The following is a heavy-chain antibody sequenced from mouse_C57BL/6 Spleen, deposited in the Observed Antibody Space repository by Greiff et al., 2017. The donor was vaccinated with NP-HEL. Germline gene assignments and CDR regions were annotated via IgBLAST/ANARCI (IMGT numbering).Heavy chain of an antibody. J-gene: IGHJ1*03. CDR3: ARRTHLYYDYDEYFDV. D-gene: IGHD2-4*01. CDR2: IYWDDDK. Sequence: QVTLKESGPGILQSSQTLSLTCSFSGFSLSTSGMGVSWISQPSGKGLEWLAHIYWDDDKRYNPSLKSRLTISKDTSRNQVFLKITSVDTADTATYYCARRTHLYYDYDEYFDVWGTGTTVTVSS. CDR1: GFSLSTSGMG. V-gene: IGHV8-12*01.